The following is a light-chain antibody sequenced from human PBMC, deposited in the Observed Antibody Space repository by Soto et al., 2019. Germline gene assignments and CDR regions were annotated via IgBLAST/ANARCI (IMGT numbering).Light chain of an antibody. CDR2: GAS. CDR1: QSVSSD. V-gene: IGKV3-15*01. CDR3: QQYDKWPQIT. Sequence: EIVLTQSPATLSVSPGERATLSCRASQSVSSDLAWYQQKPGQAPRLLMFGASTRATGIPDRFSGSGSGTEFTLTISGLQSEDSALYHCQQYDKWPQITVGQGTRLEIK. J-gene: IGKJ5*01.